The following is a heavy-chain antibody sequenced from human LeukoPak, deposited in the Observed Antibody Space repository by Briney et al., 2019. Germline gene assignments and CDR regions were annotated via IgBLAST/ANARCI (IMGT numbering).Heavy chain of an antibody. D-gene: IGHD7-27*01. J-gene: IGHJ6*02. CDR3: ARDGVLGSYGMDV. V-gene: IGHV4-61*01. CDR1: GGSVSSGSYY. Sequence: SETLPLTCTVSGGSVSSGSYYWSWIQQPPGKGLEWIGYIYYSGSTNYNPSLKSRVTISVDTSKNQFSLKLSSVTAADTAVYYCARDGVLGSYGMDVWGQGTTVTVSS. CDR2: IYYSGST.